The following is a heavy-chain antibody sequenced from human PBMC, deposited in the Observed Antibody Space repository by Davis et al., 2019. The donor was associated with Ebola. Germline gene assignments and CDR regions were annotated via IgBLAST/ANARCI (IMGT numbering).Heavy chain of an antibody. V-gene: IGHV3-11*01. CDR2: ISSSGSTI. CDR1: GFTVSSNY. D-gene: IGHD4-17*01. Sequence: GESLKISCAASGFTVSSNYMSWVRQAPGKGLEWVSYISSSGSTIYYTDSVKGRFTISRDNAKNSLYLQMNSLRAEDTAVYYCARGEGDYVLYYYYGMDVWGQGTTVTVSS. J-gene: IGHJ6*02. CDR3: ARGEGDYVLYYYYGMDV.